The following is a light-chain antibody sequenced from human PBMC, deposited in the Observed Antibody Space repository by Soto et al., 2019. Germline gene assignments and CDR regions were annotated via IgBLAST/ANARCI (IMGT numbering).Light chain of an antibody. V-gene: IGKV3-15*01. CDR1: HTISSSY. CDR3: QQYNNWPRT. J-gene: IGKJ1*01. Sequence: EIVMTQSPATLSVSPGGRATLSCRASHTISSSYLAWYQQKPGQAPRLLIYGASKRATGFPARFSGSGSGTEFTLTINSLQSEDFAVYYCQQYNNWPRTFGQGTKVDIK. CDR2: GAS.